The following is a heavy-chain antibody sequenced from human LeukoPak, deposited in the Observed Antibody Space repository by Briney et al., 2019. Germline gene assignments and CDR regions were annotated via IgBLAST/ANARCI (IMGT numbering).Heavy chain of an antibody. CDR2: INSDGSTT. Sequence: GGSLRLSCAASGFTFSSYWMHWVRQAPGKGLVWVSRINSDGSTTNYADSVKGRFTISRDNAKNTLYLQMNSLRAEDTAVYYCARGHRPPGHDGFDIWGQGTLVTVSS. CDR3: ARGHRPPGHDGFDI. V-gene: IGHV3-74*01. CDR1: GFTFSSYW. D-gene: IGHD3-10*01. J-gene: IGHJ4*02.